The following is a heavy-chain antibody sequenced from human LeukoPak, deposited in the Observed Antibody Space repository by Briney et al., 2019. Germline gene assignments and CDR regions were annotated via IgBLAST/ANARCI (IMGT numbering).Heavy chain of an antibody. CDR2: IWYGGSNK. CDR3: AKGYCSSTSCWPYFDY. CDR1: GFTFSSYG. J-gene: IGHJ4*02. Sequence: PGGSLRLSCAASGFTFSSYGMHWVRQAPGKGLEWVAVIWYGGSNKYYADSVKGRFTISRDNSKNTLYLQMNSLRAEDTAVYYCAKGYCSSTSCWPYFDYWGQGTLVTVSS. V-gene: IGHV3-33*08. D-gene: IGHD2-2*01.